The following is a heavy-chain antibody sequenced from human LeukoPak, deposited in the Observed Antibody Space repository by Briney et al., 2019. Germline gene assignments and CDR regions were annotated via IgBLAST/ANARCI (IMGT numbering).Heavy chain of an antibody. Sequence: SETLSLTCTVSGYSISSGYYWGWIRQPPGKGLEWIGEINHSGSTNYNPSLKSRVTTSVDTSKNQFSLKLSSVTAADTAVYYCARVRSEVGYYDSSGYYWSFDYWGQGTLVTVSS. J-gene: IGHJ4*02. D-gene: IGHD3-22*01. CDR3: ARVRSEVGYYDSSGYYWSFDY. CDR1: GYSISSGYY. CDR2: INHSGST. V-gene: IGHV4-38-2*02.